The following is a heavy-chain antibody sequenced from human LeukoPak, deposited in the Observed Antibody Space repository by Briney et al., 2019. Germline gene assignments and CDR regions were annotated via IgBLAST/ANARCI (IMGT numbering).Heavy chain of an antibody. CDR2: ISAYNGNT. D-gene: IGHD6-19*01. V-gene: IGHV1-18*01. Sequence: RGASVKVSCKASGYTFTSYGISWVRQAPGQGLEWMGWISAYNGNTNYAQKLQGRGTMTTDTSTSTAYMELRSLRSDDTAVYYCARDPGIAVAGTLSLDNWFDPWGQGTLVTVSS. CDR1: GYTFTSYG. J-gene: IGHJ5*02. CDR3: ARDPGIAVAGTLSLDNWFDP.